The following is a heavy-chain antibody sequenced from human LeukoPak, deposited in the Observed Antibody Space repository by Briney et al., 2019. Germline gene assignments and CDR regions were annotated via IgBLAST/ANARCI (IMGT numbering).Heavy chain of an antibody. V-gene: IGHV3-30*04. J-gene: IGHJ4*02. CDR2: ISYDGSNK. Sequence: PGGSLRLSCAASGFTFSSYAMHWVRQAPGKGLEWVAVISYDGSNKYYADSVKGRFTISRDNSKNTLYLQMNGLRAEDTAVYYCARDGLGHYDSSGYYSPGIDYWGQGTLVTVSS. D-gene: IGHD3-22*01. CDR1: GFTFSSYA. CDR3: ARDGLGHYDSSGYYSPGIDY.